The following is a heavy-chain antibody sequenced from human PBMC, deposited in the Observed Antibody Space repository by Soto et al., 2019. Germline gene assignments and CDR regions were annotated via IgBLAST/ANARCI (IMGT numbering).Heavy chain of an antibody. Sequence: QVQLVESGGGVVQPGRSLRLSCAASGFTFSSYAMHWVRQAPGKGLEWVAVISYDGSNKYYADSVKGRFTISRDNSKNTLYLQMNSLRAEDTAVYYCVRGPSIAARLDYWGQGTLVTVSS. D-gene: IGHD6-6*01. CDR3: VRGPSIAARLDY. CDR1: GFTFSSYA. V-gene: IGHV3-30-3*01. J-gene: IGHJ4*02. CDR2: ISYDGSNK.